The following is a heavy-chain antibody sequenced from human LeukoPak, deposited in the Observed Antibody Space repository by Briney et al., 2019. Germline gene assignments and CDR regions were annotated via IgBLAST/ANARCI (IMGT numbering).Heavy chain of an antibody. CDR2: ISGSGGST. V-gene: IGHV3-23*01. CDR3: AKPPYGRDVYNYFDY. J-gene: IGHJ4*02. CDR1: GFTFRIYA. D-gene: IGHD5-24*01. Sequence: GGSLRLSCAGSGFTFRIYAMSCVRQAPGKGLEWVSAISGSGGSTYYADSVKGRFTISRDNSKNTLYLQMNSLRVEDTAVYYCAKPPYGRDVYNYFDYWGQGTPVTVSS.